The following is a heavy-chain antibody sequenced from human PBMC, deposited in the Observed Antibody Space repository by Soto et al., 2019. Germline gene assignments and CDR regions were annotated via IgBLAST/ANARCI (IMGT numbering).Heavy chain of an antibody. CDR1: GFTFSSYA. D-gene: IGHD3-22*01. CDR2: ISYDGSNK. V-gene: IGHV3-30-3*01. CDR3: ARGTMIVVDLPGY. Sequence: QVQLVESGGGVVQPGRSLRLSCAASGFTFSSYAMHWVRQAPGKGLEWVAVISYDGSNKYYADSVKGRFTISRDNYQNTLYLQMNSLRAEDTAVYYCARGTMIVVDLPGYWGQGTLVTVSS. J-gene: IGHJ4*02.